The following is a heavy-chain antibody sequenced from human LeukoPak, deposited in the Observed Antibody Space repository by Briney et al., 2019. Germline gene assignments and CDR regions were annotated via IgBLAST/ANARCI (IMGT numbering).Heavy chain of an antibody. CDR3: AKDRSQWLEESDY. V-gene: IGHV3-23*01. Sequence: GGSLRLSCAASEFTFSSYAMSWVRQAPGKGLEWVSSISGSGGSSYYADSVKGRFTISRDNSKNTLYLQMNSLRTEDTAVYYCAKDRSQWLEESDYWGQGTLVTVSS. CDR1: EFTFSSYA. J-gene: IGHJ4*02. CDR2: ISGSGGSS. D-gene: IGHD6-19*01.